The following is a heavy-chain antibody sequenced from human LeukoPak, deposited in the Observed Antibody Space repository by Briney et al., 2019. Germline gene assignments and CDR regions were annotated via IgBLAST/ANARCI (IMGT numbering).Heavy chain of an antibody. D-gene: IGHD2-8*01. V-gene: IGHV4-61*08. CDR1: GGSISSGGYY. J-gene: IGHJ4*02. CDR3: ARSGVLGGNYFDY. Sequence: SETLSLTCTVSGGSISSGGYYWSWIRQHPGKGLEWIGYIYYSGSTNYNPSLKSRVTISVDTSKNQFSLKVNSVTAADTAVYYCARSGVLGGNYFDYWGQGTLVTVSS. CDR2: IYYSGST.